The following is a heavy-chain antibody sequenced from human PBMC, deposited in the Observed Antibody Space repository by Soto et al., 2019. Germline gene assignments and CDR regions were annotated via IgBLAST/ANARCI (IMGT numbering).Heavy chain of an antibody. CDR1: GFTFSSYS. Sequence: EVQLVESGGGLVKPGGSLRLSCAASGFTFSSYSMNWVRQAPGKGLGWVSSISSSTSYIYYADSVKGRFTISRDNAKNSLYLQMNSLRAEDTAVYYCARSDINWFDPWGQGTLVTVSS. V-gene: IGHV3-21*01. CDR3: ARSDINWFDP. D-gene: IGHD2-15*01. CDR2: ISSSTSYI. J-gene: IGHJ5*02.